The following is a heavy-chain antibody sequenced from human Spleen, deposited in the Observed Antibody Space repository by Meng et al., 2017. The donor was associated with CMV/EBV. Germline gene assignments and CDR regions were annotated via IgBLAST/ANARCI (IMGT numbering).Heavy chain of an antibody. J-gene: IGHJ4*02. Sequence: GESLKISCAASGFTFSDYYMSWIRQAPGKGLEWVSYISSSGSTIYYADSVKGRFTISRDNAKNSLYLQMNSLQTEDTAVYYCARAVSYSGRSYFDSWGQGTLVTVSS. D-gene: IGHD1-26*01. V-gene: IGHV3-11*01. CDR1: GFTFSDYY. CDR2: ISSSGSTI. CDR3: ARAVSYSGRSYFDS.